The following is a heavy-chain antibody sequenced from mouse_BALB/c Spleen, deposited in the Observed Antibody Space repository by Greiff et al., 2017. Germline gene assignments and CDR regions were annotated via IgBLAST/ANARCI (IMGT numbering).Heavy chain of an antibody. J-gene: IGHJ2*01. CDR3: ARVLSYYYGSTYYFDY. CDR2: ISSGGST. D-gene: IGHD1-1*01. CDR1: GFTFSSYA. Sequence: EVQRVESGGGLVKPGGSLKLSCAASGFTFSSYAMSWVRQTPEKRLEWVASISSGGSTYYPDSVKGRFTISRDNARNILYLQMSSLRSEDTAMYYCARVLSYYYGSTYYFDYWGQGTTLTVSS. V-gene: IGHV5-6-5*01.